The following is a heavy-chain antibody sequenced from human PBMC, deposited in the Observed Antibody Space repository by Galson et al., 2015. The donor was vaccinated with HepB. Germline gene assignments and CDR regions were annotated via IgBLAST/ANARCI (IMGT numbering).Heavy chain of an antibody. CDR3: ARRGGSTWFPGSGYFDL. CDR1: GFRFGNYW. V-gene: IGHV3-74*03. Sequence: SLRLSCAASGFRFGNYWMHWVRQVPGKGLEWISRINTFGNEIKYADSVRGRFATSRDNAKNILYLQMYSRGPEDTGLYYCARRGGSTWFPGSGYFDLWGRGSLVTVSS. J-gene: IGHJ2*01. D-gene: IGHD2-2*01. CDR2: INTFGNEI.